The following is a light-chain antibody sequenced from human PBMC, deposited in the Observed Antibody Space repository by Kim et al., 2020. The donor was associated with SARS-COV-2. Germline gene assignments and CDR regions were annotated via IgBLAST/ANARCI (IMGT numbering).Light chain of an antibody. Sequence: ADRVTITCRESQDIRNDLGGYHQIPGSAPKRLIYGASSLQSGVPSRFSGSGSGTELTLTLSSLQPEDFATYLCLQHNTYPITFGQGKRLEIK. CDR3: LQHNTYPIT. CDR2: GAS. J-gene: IGKJ5*01. V-gene: IGKV1-17*01. CDR1: QDIRND.